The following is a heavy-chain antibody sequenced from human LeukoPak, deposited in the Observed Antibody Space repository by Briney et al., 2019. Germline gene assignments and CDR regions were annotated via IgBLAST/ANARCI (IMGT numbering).Heavy chain of an antibody. CDR1: GYTFTGYY. CDR3: AREGVNYCSSTSCRSPFDY. V-gene: IGHV1-2*02. CDR2: INPNSGGT. J-gene: IGHJ4*02. D-gene: IGHD2-2*01. Sequence: ASVKVSCKASGYTFTGYYMHWVRQAPGQGLEWMGWINPNSGGTNYAQKFQGRVTMTRDTSISTAYMELSRLRSDDTAVYYCAREGVNYCSSTSCRSPFDYWGQGTLVTVSS.